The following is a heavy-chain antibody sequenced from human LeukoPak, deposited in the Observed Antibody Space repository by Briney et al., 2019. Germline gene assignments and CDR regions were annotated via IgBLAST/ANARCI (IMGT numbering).Heavy chain of an antibody. J-gene: IGHJ4*02. Sequence: ASVKVSCKASGYTFTGYYMHWVRQAPGQGLEWMGWINPNSGGTNYAQKFQGRVTMTRDTSTSTVYMELSSLRSEDTAVYYCARRRGGSWGDYYFDYWGQGTLVTVSS. CDR1: GYTFTGYY. CDR2: INPNSGGT. D-gene: IGHD1-26*01. CDR3: ARRRGGSWGDYYFDY. V-gene: IGHV1-2*02.